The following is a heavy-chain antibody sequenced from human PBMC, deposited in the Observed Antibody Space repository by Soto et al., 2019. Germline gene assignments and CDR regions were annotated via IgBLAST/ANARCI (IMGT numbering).Heavy chain of an antibody. V-gene: IGHV4-31*03. Sequence: SETLSLTCTVSGGSISSGGYYWSWIRQHPGKGLEWIGYIYYSGSTYYNPSLKSRVTISVDTSKNQFSLKLSSVTAADTAVYYCARGLRIAAASYFDYWGQGTLVTVSS. CDR2: IYYSGST. D-gene: IGHD6-13*01. CDR1: GGSISSGGYY. CDR3: ARGLRIAAASYFDY. J-gene: IGHJ4*02.